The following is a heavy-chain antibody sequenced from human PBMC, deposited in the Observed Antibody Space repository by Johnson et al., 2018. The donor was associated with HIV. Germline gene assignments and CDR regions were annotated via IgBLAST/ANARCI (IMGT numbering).Heavy chain of an antibody. CDR1: GFTFSDYY. CDR2: ISSSGSTI. J-gene: IGHJ3*02. D-gene: IGHD2-15*01. CDR3: ARAGRLGYCSGGSCYSPAFDI. V-gene: IGHV3-11*04. Sequence: QMLLVESGGGLVKPGGSLRLSCAASGFTFSDYYMSWIRQAPGKGLEWVSYISSSGSTIYYADSVKGRFTISRDHAKNSLYLQMNSLRAEDTAVYYCARAGRLGYCSGGSCYSPAFDIWGQGTMVTVS.